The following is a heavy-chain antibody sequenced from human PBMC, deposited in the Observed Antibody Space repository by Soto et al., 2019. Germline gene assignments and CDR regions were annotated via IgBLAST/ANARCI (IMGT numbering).Heavy chain of an antibody. J-gene: IGHJ4*02. CDR2: INIDGSST. D-gene: IGHD6-6*01. CDR3: ASGGSSLNFDS. Sequence: EVQLVESGGGLVQPGGSLRLSCAASGFTFRSYWMQWVRRAPGKGLVWVSWINIDGSSTSYADSVKGRFTISRDNAKNTLYLQMNSLRAEDTAVYYCASGGSSLNFDSWGQGTLVTVSS. V-gene: IGHV3-74*01. CDR1: GFTFRSYW.